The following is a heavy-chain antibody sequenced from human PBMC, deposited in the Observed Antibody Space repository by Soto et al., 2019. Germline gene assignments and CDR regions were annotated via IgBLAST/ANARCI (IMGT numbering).Heavy chain of an antibody. V-gene: IGHV3-23*01. CDR1: GFTFTSYG. Sequence: GGSLRLSCTASGFTFTSYGMGWVRQAPGKGLQWVSTIRGDGGQTHYTDSVKGRFSISRDNSKNTVYLQMDSLRAEDTATYFCARDVGLDSDDFFAYWGQGTQVTVSS. J-gene: IGHJ4*02. CDR3: ARDVGLDSDDFFAY. CDR2: IRGDGGQT. D-gene: IGHD3-9*01.